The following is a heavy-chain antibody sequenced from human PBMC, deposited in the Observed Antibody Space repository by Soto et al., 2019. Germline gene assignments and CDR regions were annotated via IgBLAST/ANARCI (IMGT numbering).Heavy chain of an antibody. J-gene: IGHJ4*02. V-gene: IGHV5-51*01. CDR1: GFSFSTSW. CDR3: ARRSGGFDN. D-gene: IGHD3-16*01. Sequence: EVQLVQSGAEVKKPGESLKISCKGSGFSFSTSWIAWVRQMPGQGLEWMGIIFPSDSDTRYSPSFQGQVIISADKSISTAYLQWSSLKASDSGMYYCARRSGGFDNWGQGTLVTVSS. CDR2: IFPSDSDT.